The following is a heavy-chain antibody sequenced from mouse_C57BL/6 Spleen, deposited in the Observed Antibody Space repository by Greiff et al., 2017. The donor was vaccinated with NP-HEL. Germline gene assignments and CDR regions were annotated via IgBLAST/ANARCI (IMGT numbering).Heavy chain of an antibody. CDR1: GYTFTDYN. D-gene: IGHD2-4*01. CDR3: ARDDYDELYAMDY. CDR2: IFPGSGST. V-gene: IGHV1-75*01. J-gene: IGHJ4*01. Sequence: VQLQQSGPELVKPGASVKISCKASGYTFTDYNINWVKHRPGQGLEWIGWIFPGSGSTYYNEKFKGKATLTVDKSSSTAYMLLSSLTSEDSAVYFCARDDYDELYAMDYWGQGTSVTVSS.